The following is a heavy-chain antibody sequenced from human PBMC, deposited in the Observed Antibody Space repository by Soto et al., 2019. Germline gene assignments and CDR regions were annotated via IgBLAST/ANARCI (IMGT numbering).Heavy chain of an antibody. J-gene: IGHJ4*01. D-gene: IGHD6-19*01. Sequence: PSETLSLTCTVSRGSVSSGSFYWSWIRQPPGKALEWIGYIYYSGSTNYKPSLKSRVTISVDMSKNQFSLRLSSVTAADTAVYYCARVHVMVVAGSTFDYWGHGTLVTVSS. CDR3: ARVHVMVVAGSTFDY. CDR2: IYYSGST. V-gene: IGHV4-61*01. CDR1: RGSVSSGSFY.